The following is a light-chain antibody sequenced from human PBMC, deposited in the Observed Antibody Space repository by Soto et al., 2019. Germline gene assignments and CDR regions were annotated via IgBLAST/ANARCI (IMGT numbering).Light chain of an antibody. CDR2: GDT. Sequence: QSALTQPPSVSGAPGQTVTISCTGSSSNIGADYDVHWYQQLPGTAPKLLIFGDTNRPSGVPDRFSGSKSGTSASLAISGLQAEDEADYYCAAWDDRLSGLVFGRGTKVTVL. V-gene: IGLV1-40*01. CDR3: AAWDDRLSGLV. J-gene: IGLJ2*01. CDR1: SSNIGADYD.